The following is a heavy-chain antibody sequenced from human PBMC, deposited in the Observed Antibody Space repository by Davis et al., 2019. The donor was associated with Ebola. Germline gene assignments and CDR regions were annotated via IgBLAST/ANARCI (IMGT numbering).Heavy chain of an antibody. CDR2: ISYDGSNK. D-gene: IGHD2-21*01. J-gene: IGHJ4*02. CDR3: ARDTRLSY. V-gene: IGHV3-30-3*01. Sequence: PGGSLRLSCAASGFTFSSYAMHWVRQAPGKGLEWVAVISYDGSNKYYADSVKGRFTISRDNSKNTLYLQMNSLRAEDTAVYYCARDTRLSYWGQGTLVTVSS. CDR1: GFTFSSYA.